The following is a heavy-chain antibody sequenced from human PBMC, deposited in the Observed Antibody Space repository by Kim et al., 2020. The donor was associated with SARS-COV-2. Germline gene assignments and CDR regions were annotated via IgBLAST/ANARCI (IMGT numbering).Heavy chain of an antibody. CDR1: GYTFTSYG. Sequence: ASVKVSCKASGYTFTSYGISWVRQAPGQGLEWMGWISAYNGNTNYAKKLQGRVTMTTDTSTSTAYMELRSLRSDDTAVYYCARDRFTGYCSGGSCYIDYWGQGTLVTVFS. J-gene: IGHJ4*02. CDR2: ISAYNGNT. D-gene: IGHD2-15*01. V-gene: IGHV1-18*01. CDR3: ARDRFTGYCSGGSCYIDY.